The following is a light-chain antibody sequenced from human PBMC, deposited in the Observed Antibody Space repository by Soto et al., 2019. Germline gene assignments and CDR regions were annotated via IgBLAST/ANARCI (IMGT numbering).Light chain of an antibody. CDR1: QSVSSY. J-gene: IGKJ5*01. CDR2: DAS. CDR3: QQRSNWPPSIT. V-gene: IGKV3-11*01. Sequence: EIVLTQSPATLSLSPGERATLSCRASQSVSSYLAWYQQKPGQAPRLLIYDASNRATGIPARFSGSGSGTDFTLTISSLEHDDFAVYYFQQRSNWPPSITFGQGTRLEIK.